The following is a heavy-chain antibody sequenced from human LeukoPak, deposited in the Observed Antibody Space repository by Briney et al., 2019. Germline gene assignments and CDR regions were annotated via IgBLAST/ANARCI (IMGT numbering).Heavy chain of an antibody. CDR1: GGSMSSYY. V-gene: IGHV4-59*01. J-gene: IGHJ4*02. Sequence: SGTLSLTCTVSGGSMSSYYWSWLRQPPGKGLDWIGYIYYSGSTNYNPSLKSRVTISVDTSKNQFSLKLSSVTAADTAVYYCARDPYGSGPDYWGQGTLVTVSS. CDR3: ARDPYGSGPDY. D-gene: IGHD3-10*01. CDR2: IYYSGST.